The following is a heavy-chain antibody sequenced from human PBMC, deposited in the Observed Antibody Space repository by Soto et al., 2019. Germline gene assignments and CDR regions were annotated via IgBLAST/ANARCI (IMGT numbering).Heavy chain of an antibody. V-gene: IGHV4-4*02. D-gene: IGHD3-10*02. CDR3: ARGSMFSNPPFDS. J-gene: IGHJ4*02. CDR1: GGSISSTNW. Sequence: SETLSLTCAVSGGSISSTNWWNWVRQPPGKGLEWIGEIYHSGTTNYNPSLKSRATISVDKSENQFSLKLHSVTAADTAVYYCARGSMFSNPPFDSWGQGTLVTVSS. CDR2: IYHSGTT.